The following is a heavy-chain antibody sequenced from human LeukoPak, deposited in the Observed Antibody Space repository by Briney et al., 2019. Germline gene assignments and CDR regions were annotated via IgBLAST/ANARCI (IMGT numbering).Heavy chain of an antibody. J-gene: IGHJ4*02. D-gene: IGHD2-21*02. CDR3: ARGPAHYCGGDYWYFDY. CDR1: GFTVSSNY. Sequence: GGSLRLSCAASGFTVSSNYMSWVRQAPGKGLEWVSVIYSGGSTYYADSVKGRFTISRDNSKNTLYLQMNSLRAEDTAVYYCARGPAHYCGGDYWYFDYWGQGTLVTVSS. CDR2: IYSGGST. V-gene: IGHV3-66*01.